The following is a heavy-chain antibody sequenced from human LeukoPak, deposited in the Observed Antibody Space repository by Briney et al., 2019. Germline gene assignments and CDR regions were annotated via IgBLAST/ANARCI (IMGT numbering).Heavy chain of an antibody. V-gene: IGHV3-13*04. CDR1: GFTFSSYD. CDR3: ARGVADYGDYKDYYGMDV. J-gene: IGHJ6*02. CDR2: IGTAGDT. D-gene: IGHD4-17*01. Sequence: GGSLRLSCAASGFTFSSYDMHWVRQATGEGLEWVLAIGTAGDTYYPGSVKGRFTISRENAKNSLYLQMNSLRAGDTAVYYCARGVADYGDYKDYYGMDVWGQGTTVTVSS.